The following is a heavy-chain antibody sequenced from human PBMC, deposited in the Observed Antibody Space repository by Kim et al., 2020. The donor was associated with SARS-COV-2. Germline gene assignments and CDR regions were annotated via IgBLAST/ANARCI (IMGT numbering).Heavy chain of an antibody. CDR1: GFTFSSYG. D-gene: IGHD3-3*01. CDR2: ISYDGSNK. V-gene: IGHV3-30*18. J-gene: IGHJ4*02. CDR3: AKPSLEWLPRFDY. Sequence: GGSLRLSCAASGFTFSSYGMHWVRQAPGKGLEWVAVISYDGSNKYYADSVKGRFTISRDNSKNTMYLQMNSLRAEDTAVYYCAKPSLEWLPRFDYWGQGTLVTVSS.